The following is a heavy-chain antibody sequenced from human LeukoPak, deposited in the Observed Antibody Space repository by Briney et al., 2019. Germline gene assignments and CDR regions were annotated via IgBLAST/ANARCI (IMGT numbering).Heavy chain of an antibody. CDR2: IYYSGST. D-gene: IGHD5-12*01. Sequence: SETLSLTCTVSGGSISSYYWSWIRQPPGKGLEWIGYIYYSGSTNYNPSLKSRVTISVDTSKNQFSLKLSSVTAADTAVYYCASLSHSRGDIVATIRGEGFDYWGQGTLVTVSS. J-gene: IGHJ4*02. CDR3: ASLSHSRGDIVATIRGEGFDY. CDR1: GGSISSYY. V-gene: IGHV4-59*01.